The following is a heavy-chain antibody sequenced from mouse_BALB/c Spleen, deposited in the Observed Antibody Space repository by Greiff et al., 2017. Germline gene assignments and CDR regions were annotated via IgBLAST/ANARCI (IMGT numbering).Heavy chain of an antibody. CDR3: TRGGLLQYYFDY. D-gene: IGHD2-3*01. Sequence: VQLQQPGAELVRPGASVKLSCKASGYTFTSYWINWVKQRPGQGLEWIGNIYPSDSYTNYNQKFKDKATLTVDKSSSTAYMQLSSPTSEDSAVYYCTRGGLLQYYFDYWGQGTTLTVSS. CDR1: GYTFTSYW. CDR2: IYPSDSYT. J-gene: IGHJ2*01. V-gene: IGHV1-69*02.